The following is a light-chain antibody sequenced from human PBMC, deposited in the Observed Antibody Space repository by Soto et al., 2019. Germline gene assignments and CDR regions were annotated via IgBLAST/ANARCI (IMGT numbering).Light chain of an antibody. CDR3: QQYQSFSLT. Sequence: DIQMTQSPSTLSASVEDRVTITCRASQSISSWLAWYQQKPGKAPKRLIYKTSNFQSGVPSRFSGSGSGSELSLTISSLQPDDFATYYGQQYQSFSLTFGGGTRVEVK. CDR2: KTS. CDR1: QSISSW. V-gene: IGKV1-5*03. J-gene: IGKJ4*01.